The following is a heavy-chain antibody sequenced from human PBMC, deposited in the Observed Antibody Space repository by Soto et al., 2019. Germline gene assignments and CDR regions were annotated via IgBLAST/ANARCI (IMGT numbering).Heavy chain of an antibody. CDR1: GFTFSSYA. J-gene: IGHJ6*02. Sequence: PGGSLRLSCAASGFTFSSYAMHWVRQAPGKGLEWVAVISYDGSNKYYADSVKGRFTISRDNSKNTLYLQMNSLRAEDTAVYYCSSRQRAGSGSPKFSYYYGMDVWGQGTTVTVSS. D-gene: IGHD6-25*01. CDR3: SSRQRAGSGSPKFSYYYGMDV. V-gene: IGHV3-30-3*01. CDR2: ISYDGSNK.